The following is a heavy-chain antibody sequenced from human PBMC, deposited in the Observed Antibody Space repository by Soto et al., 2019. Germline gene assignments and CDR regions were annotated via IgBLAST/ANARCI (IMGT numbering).Heavy chain of an antibody. Sequence: SETLSLTCTVSGVSISNYYWSWIRQPPGKGLEWIGYIYFSGSTNYNPSLKSRVTISVDTSKNQFSLKLTSVTAADTAVYYCARHMNSGWPFFDYWGQGTLVTVSS. CDR1: GVSISNYY. V-gene: IGHV4-59*08. J-gene: IGHJ4*02. D-gene: IGHD6-19*01. CDR2: IYFSGST. CDR3: ARHMNSGWPFFDY.